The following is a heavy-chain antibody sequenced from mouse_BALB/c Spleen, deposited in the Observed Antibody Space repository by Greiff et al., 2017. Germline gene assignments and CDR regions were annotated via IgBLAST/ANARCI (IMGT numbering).Heavy chain of an antibody. CDR2: INPSSGYT. Sequence: QVQLKESAAELARPGASVKMSCKASGYTFTSYTMHWVKQRPGQGLEWIGYINPSSGYTEYNQKFKDKTTLTADKSSSTAYMQLSSLTSEDSAVYYCAREKDYYGSSHLAWFAYWGQGTLVTVSA. D-gene: IGHD1-1*01. J-gene: IGHJ3*01. CDR3: AREKDYYGSSHLAWFAY. V-gene: IGHV1-4*02. CDR1: GYTFTSYT.